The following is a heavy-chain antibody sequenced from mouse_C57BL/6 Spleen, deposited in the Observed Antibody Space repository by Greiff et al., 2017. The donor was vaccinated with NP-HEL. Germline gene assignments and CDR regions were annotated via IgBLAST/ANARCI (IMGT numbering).Heavy chain of an antibody. CDR2: ISYDGSN. D-gene: IGHD2-5*01. V-gene: IGHV3-6*01. J-gene: IGHJ2*01. CDR3: AREDYSNYLYYFDY. CDR1: GYSITSGYY. Sequence: EVQLQESGPGLVKPSQSLSLTCSVTGYSITSGYYWNWIRQFPGNKLEWMGYISYDGSNNYNPSLENRISITRDTSKNQFFLKLNSVTTEDTATYYCAREDYSNYLYYFDYWGQGTTLTVSS.